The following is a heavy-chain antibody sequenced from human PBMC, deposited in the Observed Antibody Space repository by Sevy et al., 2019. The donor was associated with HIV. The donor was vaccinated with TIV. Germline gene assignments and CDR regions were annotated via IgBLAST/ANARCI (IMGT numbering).Heavy chain of an antibody. J-gene: IGHJ4*02. V-gene: IGHV3-7*01. D-gene: IGHD3-3*01. CDR2: IKKDGSVK. Sequence: GGSLRLSCAASGFTFSSYWKSWVRQAPGKGMEWVADIKKDGSVKRYADAVKGRFTISRDNAKNSVDLQMKSLRAEETAVYFCARWRGAQSGLDYWGQGTRVTVSS. CDR3: ARWRGAQSGLDY. CDR1: GFTFSSYW.